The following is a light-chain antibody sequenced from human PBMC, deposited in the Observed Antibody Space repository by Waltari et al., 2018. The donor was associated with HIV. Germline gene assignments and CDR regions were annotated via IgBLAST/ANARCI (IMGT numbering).Light chain of an antibody. V-gene: IGLV1-44*01. CDR3: ASWDDSLNGPV. CDR1: TSNIGRNT. CDR2: GKN. J-gene: IGLJ2*01. Sequence: QSVLTQPPSTSGTPEERVTISCSGTTSNIGRNTVRWFQQLPGTAPTVLIYGKNQRPSGVPDRVSGSKSGTSASLAISGLQFEDEADYYCASWDDSLNGPVFGGGTKLSVV.